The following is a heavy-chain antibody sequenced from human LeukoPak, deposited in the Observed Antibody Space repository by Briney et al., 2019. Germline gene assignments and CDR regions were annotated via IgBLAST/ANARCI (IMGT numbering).Heavy chain of an antibody. CDR1: GGSISSGDYY. V-gene: IGHV4-30-4*08. CDR3: ARGWGVGYCSSTSCYIVWDY. CDR2: IYYSGST. Sequence: SETLSLTCTVSGGSISSGDYYWSWIRQPPGKGLEWIGYIYYSGSTYYKPSLKSRVTISVDTSKNQFSLKLSSVTAADTAVYYCARGWGVGYCSSTSCYIVWDYWGQGTLVTVSS. D-gene: IGHD2-2*02. J-gene: IGHJ4*02.